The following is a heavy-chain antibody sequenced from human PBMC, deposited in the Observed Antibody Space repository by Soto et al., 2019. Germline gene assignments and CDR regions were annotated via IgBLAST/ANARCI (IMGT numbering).Heavy chain of an antibody. CDR3: ATDRGGYFSGGSGPEAWFAP. Sequence: QVQLVQSGAEEKKPGASVKVSCKASGYTFTTYPMNWLRQAPGQRPEGMGWINVGNGGTQYSQTFQGRVSITRDTSASPAYMQLSRMRSDDTAVYYCATDRGGYFSGGSGPEAWFAPWGQGTLVTFTS. D-gene: IGHD2-15*01. J-gene: IGHJ5*02. V-gene: IGHV1-3*05. CDR2: INVGNGGT. CDR1: GYTFTTYP.